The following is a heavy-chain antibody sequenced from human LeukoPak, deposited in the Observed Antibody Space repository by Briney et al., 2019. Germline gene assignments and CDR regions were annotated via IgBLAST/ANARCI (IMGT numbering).Heavy chain of an antibody. V-gene: IGHV3-21*01. CDR3: ARAIMVRGVIIPYFDY. D-gene: IGHD3-10*01. CDR2: ISPTSGHI. Sequence: PGGSLRLSCAASGFTFNTYSMNWVRQAPGEGLEWVSSISPTSGHIYYADSVKGRFTISRDNAKNSLYLQMNSLRAEDTAVYYCARAIMVRGVIIPYFDYWGQGTLVTVSS. CDR1: GFTFNTYS. J-gene: IGHJ4*02.